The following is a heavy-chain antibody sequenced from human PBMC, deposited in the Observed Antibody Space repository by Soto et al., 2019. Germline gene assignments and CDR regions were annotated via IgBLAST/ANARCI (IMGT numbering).Heavy chain of an antibody. Sequence: QVQLVQSGAEVKKPGSSVKVSCKASGGTFSSYAISWVRQDPGQGLEWMGGIIPIFGTANYAQKFQGRVTLTADESTSTAYRERSSLRAEDTAVYYCARGRGDNHGFDPWGEGTLVAFSS. CDR3: ARGRGDNHGFDP. V-gene: IGHV1-69*01. J-gene: IGHJ5*02. CDR1: GGTFSSYA. CDR2: IIPIFGTA. D-gene: IGHD3-10*01.